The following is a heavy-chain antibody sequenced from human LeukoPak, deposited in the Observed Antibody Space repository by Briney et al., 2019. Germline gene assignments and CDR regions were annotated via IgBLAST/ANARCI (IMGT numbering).Heavy chain of an antibody. CDR2: ISNTGST. V-gene: IGHV4-59*01. Sequence: SETLSLTCSVSGDSIRKFYWSWVRQPPGKGLEWIGYISNTGSTNCNPSLQSRVTMSVDTSKNEFSLKLSSVTAADTAVYYCARELAIPDAFDIWGQGTMVTVS. CDR3: ARELAIPDAFDI. D-gene: IGHD3-3*02. CDR1: GDSIRKFY. J-gene: IGHJ3*02.